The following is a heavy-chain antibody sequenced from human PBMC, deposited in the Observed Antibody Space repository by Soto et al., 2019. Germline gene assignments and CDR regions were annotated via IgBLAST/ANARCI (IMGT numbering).Heavy chain of an antibody. CDR1: GGSISSYY. J-gene: IGHJ6*02. CDR3: ARDAKLVVHGSGSYRTKYYYYGMDV. V-gene: IGHV4-59*01. Sequence: SETLSLTCTVSGGSISSYYWSWIRQPPGKGLEWIGYIYYSWITNYNPSLKSRVTISVDTSKNQFSLKLSSLTAADTAVYYCARDAKLVVHGSGSYRTKYYYYGMDVWGQGTTVTVSS. CDR2: IYYSWIT. D-gene: IGHD3-10*01.